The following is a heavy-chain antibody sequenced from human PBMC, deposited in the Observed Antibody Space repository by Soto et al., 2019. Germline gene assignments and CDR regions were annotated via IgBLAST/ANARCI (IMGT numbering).Heavy chain of an antibody. V-gene: IGHV1-2*04. Sequence: ASVKVSCKASGYTFTGYYMHWVRQAPGQGLERMGWINPDSGGTNYAQKFQGWVTMTRDTSISTAYMELSRLRSDDTAVYYCARAKGPYYYDSSGPSRPSYYYGMDVWGQGTTVTV. CDR2: INPDSGGT. D-gene: IGHD3-22*01. CDR1: GYTFTGYY. J-gene: IGHJ6*02. CDR3: ARAKGPYYYDSSGPSRPSYYYGMDV.